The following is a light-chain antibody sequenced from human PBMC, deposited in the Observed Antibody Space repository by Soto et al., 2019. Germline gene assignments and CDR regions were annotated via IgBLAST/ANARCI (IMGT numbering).Light chain of an antibody. V-gene: IGKV1-5*01. CDR1: HSISGW. CDR2: GAS. CDR3: ERLNSYPWT. Sequence: DIQVTQSPSSLSATVGDRVTITCLGRHSISGWLALYQQKPGKAPKLLIYGASSLEAGVPSRFSGSGSGTEFTLSISSLQPDDVVTYKCERLNSYPWTLGQGTKV. J-gene: IGKJ1*01.